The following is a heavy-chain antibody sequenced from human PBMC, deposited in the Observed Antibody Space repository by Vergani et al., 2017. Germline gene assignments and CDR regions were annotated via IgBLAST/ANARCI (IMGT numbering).Heavy chain of an antibody. J-gene: IGHJ1*01. CDR2: ISYDGTQK. CDR3: ATKSXGTPGCQIGYFRE. V-gene: IGHV3-30*03. CDR1: GFTSSYYG. Sequence: QVHLVESGGGVVQPGRSLTPSCVVSGFTSSYYGMHWVRQAPGKGLEWVAVISYDGTQKYYADSVKGRFTISRDNSKSTLYLQMNSLRTEDTAVYYCATKSXGTPGCQIGYFREWGQGTLVTVSS. D-gene: IGHD1-1*01.